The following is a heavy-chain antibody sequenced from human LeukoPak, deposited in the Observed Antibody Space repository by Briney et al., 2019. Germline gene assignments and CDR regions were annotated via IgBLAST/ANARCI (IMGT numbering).Heavy chain of an antibody. CDR3: AKTAAVESDY. V-gene: IGHV3-30-3*02. CDR1: GFTFSSYA. J-gene: IGHJ4*02. Sequence: GRSLRLSCAASGFTFSSYAMHWVRQAPGKGLEWVAVISYDGSNKYYADSVKGRFTISRDNSKNTLYLQMNSLRAEDTAVYYCAKTAAVESDYWGQGTLVTVSS. D-gene: IGHD6-19*01. CDR2: ISYDGSNK.